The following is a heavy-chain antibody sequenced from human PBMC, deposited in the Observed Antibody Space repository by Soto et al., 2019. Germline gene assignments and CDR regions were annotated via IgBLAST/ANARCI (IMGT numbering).Heavy chain of an antibody. Sequence: SGPTLVNPTQTLTLTCTFSGFSLSTSGVGVGWIRQPPGKALEWLALIYWDDDKRYSPSLKSRLTITKDTSKNQVVLTMTNMDPVDTATYYCARLYGSGSYYKGGWFDPWGQGTLVTVSS. V-gene: IGHV2-5*02. CDR3: ARLYGSGSYYKGGWFDP. D-gene: IGHD3-10*01. CDR2: IYWDDDK. J-gene: IGHJ5*02. CDR1: GFSLSTSGVG.